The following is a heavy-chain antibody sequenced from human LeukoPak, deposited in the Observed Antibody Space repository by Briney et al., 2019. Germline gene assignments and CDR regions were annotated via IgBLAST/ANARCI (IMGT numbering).Heavy chain of an antibody. CDR3: ARGDYWFDS. J-gene: IGHJ5*01. V-gene: IGHV5-51*01. CDR1: GYRFTSYW. Sequence: HGESLKISCEGSGYRFTSYWIAWVRQMPGKGLEWMGIIYAGDSDTRYSPSFQGQITISVDKSISTVYLQWSTLQASDTAMYYCARGDYWFDSWGQGTLVTVSS. D-gene: IGHD3-10*01. CDR2: IYAGDSDT.